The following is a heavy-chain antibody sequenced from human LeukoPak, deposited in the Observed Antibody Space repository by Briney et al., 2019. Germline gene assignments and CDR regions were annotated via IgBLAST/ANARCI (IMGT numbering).Heavy chain of an antibody. D-gene: IGHD2-2*03. CDR3: ARVDIVVVPAAIDY. J-gene: IGHJ4*02. CDR2: IFYSGST. Sequence: PSETLSLTCTVSGGSISSSSYYWGWIRQPPGKGLEWIGSIFYSGSTYYNPSLKSRVTISVDTSKNQFSLKLSSVTAADTAVYYCARVDIVVVPAAIDYWGQGTLVTVSS. CDR1: GGSISSSSYY. V-gene: IGHV4-39*01.